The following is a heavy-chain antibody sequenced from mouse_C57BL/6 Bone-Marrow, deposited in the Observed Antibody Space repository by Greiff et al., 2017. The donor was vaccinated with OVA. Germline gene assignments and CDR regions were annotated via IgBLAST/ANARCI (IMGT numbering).Heavy chain of an antibody. CDR2: ISSGGDYI. D-gene: IGHD2-1*01. V-gene: IGHV5-9-1*02. Sequence: EVKVVESGEGLVKPGGSLKLSCAASGFTFSSYAMSWVRQTPEKRLEWVAYISSGGDYIYYADTVKGRFTISRDNARNTLYLQMSSLKSEDTAMYYCTREAGIYYGPYYAMDDWGQGTSVTVSS. CDR1: GFTFSSYA. CDR3: TREAGIYYGPYYAMDD. J-gene: IGHJ4*01.